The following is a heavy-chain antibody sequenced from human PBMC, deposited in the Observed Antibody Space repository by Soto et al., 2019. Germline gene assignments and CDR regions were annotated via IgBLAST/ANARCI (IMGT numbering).Heavy chain of an antibody. CDR3: EKNGQPPYYYYGLDV. CDR2: ISGYKGDT. V-gene: IGHV1-18*01. D-gene: IGHD2-8*01. J-gene: IGHJ6*04. Sequence: QGHLVQSEAEVKKSGASVKVSCKASGYTFTRYGISWVRQAPGQGLEWMGWISGYKGDTNYAQKFQGRVRMTIDTSTTTAYMELRRLTSDDTAVYYCEKNGQPPYYYYGLDVWGKGTKVTVSS. CDR1: GYTFTRYG.